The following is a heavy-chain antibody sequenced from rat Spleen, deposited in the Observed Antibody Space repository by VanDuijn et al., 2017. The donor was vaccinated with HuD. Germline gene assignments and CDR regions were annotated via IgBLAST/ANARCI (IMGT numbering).Heavy chain of an antibody. Sequence: EVQLVESGGGLVQPGRSLKLSCAASGFTFSDYNMAWVRQAPKKGLEWVATIIYDGSRTYYRDSVKGRFTISRDNAKSSLYLQMDSLRSEDTATYYCARQDTSGYSNWFAYWGQGTLVTVSS. D-gene: IGHD4-3*01. CDR3: ARQDTSGYSNWFAY. CDR1: GFTFSDYN. CDR2: IIYDGSRT. V-gene: IGHV5S10*01. J-gene: IGHJ3*01.